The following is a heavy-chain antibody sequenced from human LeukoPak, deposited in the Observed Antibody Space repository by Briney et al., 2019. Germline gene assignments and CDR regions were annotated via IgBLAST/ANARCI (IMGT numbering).Heavy chain of an antibody. CDR1: GGTFSSYA. V-gene: IGHV1-69*05. CDR2: IIPIFGTA. D-gene: IGHD3-10*01. Sequence: SVKVSCKASGGTFSSYAISWVRQAPGQGLEWMGGIIPIFGTANYAQKFQGRVTITTDTSASTAYMELSSLRSEDTAVYYCARDKDLLWFGELLYGGSDPWGQGTLVTVSS. CDR3: ARDKDLLWFGELLYGGSDP. J-gene: IGHJ5*02.